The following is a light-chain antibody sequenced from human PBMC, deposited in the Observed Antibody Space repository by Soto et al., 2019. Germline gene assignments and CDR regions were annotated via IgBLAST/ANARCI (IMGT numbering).Light chain of an antibody. J-gene: IGKJ2*01. Sequence: EVVLTQSPDTLSLSPGERVTLSCRASQSVSSLAWYQHKPGQAPRLLIYGASTSATGIPDKFSGSGSGTDFTLTISRLAPADLAVYYCQYYGAAPYTFGQGTKLEIK. CDR1: QSVSS. V-gene: IGKV3-20*01. CDR2: GAS. CDR3: QYYGAAPYT.